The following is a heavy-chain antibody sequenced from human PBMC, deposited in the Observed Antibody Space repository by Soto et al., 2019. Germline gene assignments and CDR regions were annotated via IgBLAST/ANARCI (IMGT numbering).Heavy chain of an antibody. D-gene: IGHD2-2*01. V-gene: IGHV3-21*01. J-gene: IGHJ6*02. CDR2: ISSSSSYI. Sequence: GGSLRLSCAASGFTFSSYSMNWFRQATGKGLEWVSSISSSSSYIYYADSVKGRFTISRDNAKNSLYLQMNSLRAEDTAVYYCARDFRVPIVVVPAAMTSYYYYYGMDVWGQGT. CDR1: GFTFSSYS. CDR3: ARDFRVPIVVVPAAMTSYYYYYGMDV.